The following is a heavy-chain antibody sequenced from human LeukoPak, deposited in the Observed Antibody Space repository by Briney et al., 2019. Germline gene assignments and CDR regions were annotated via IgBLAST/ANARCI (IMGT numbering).Heavy chain of an antibody. CDR1: GYTFTGYY. V-gene: IGHV1-2*06. Sequence: ASVKVSRKASGYTFTGYYMHWVRQAPGQGLEWMGRINPNSGGTNYAQKFQGRVTMTRDTSISTAYMELSRLRSDDTAVYYCARVTRSLIAAASYMDVWGKGTTVTVSS. CDR2: INPNSGGT. J-gene: IGHJ6*03. D-gene: IGHD6-13*01. CDR3: ARVTRSLIAAASYMDV.